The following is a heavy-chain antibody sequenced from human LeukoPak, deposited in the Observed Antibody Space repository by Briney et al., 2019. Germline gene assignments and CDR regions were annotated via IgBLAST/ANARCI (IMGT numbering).Heavy chain of an antibody. CDR2: IRSKANSYAT. CDR1: GFTFSGSA. D-gene: IGHD2-2*01. Sequence: PGGSLRLSCAASGFTFSGSAMHWVRQASGKGLEWVGRIRSKANSYATAYAASVKGRFTISRDDSKNTAYLQMNSLKTEDTAVYYCTRQVVPAAMLNWFDPWGQGTLVIVSS. V-gene: IGHV3-73*01. CDR3: TRQVVPAAMLNWFDP. J-gene: IGHJ5*02.